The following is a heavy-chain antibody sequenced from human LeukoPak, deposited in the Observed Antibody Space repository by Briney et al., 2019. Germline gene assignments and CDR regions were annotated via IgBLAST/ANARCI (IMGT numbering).Heavy chain of an antibody. J-gene: IGHJ3*02. V-gene: IGHV1-46*01. CDR2: INPSGGST. CDR3: ARVASMVVITISDPFDI. Sequence: ASVKLSCKASGYTFTSYYMHWVRQAPGRGLEWMGIINPSGGSTSYAQKSQGRVTMTRDTSISTAYMELSRLRSDDTAVYYCARVASMVVITISDPFDIWGQGTMVTVSS. D-gene: IGHD3-22*01. CDR1: GYTFTSYY.